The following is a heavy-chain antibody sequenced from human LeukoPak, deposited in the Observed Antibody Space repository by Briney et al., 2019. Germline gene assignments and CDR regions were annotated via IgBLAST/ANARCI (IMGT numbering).Heavy chain of an antibody. J-gene: IGHJ4*02. CDR1: AFIFGGYW. CDR3: VSGFLQWLY. V-gene: IGHV3-7*01. Sequence: GGSLRLSCAASAFIFGGYWMSWVRQAPGRGLEWVANTNPDGSIKYYVGSVNGRFTISRDNAKNSLYLQMNSLRAEDTAVYYCVSGFLQWLYWGQGTLVTVSS. CDR2: TNPDGSIK. D-gene: IGHD3-3*01.